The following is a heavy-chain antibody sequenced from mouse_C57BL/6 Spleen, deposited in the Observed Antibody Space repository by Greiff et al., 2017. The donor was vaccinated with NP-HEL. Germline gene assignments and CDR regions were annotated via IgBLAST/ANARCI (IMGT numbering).Heavy chain of an antibody. CDR1: GYTFTDYE. Sequence: VKLVESGAELVRPGASVTLSCKASGYTFTDYEMHWVKQTPVHGLEWIGAIDPETGGTAYNQKFKGKAILTADKSSSTAYMELRSLTSEDSAVYYCTRYCEGAMDYWGQGTSVTVSS. CDR2: IDPETGGT. J-gene: IGHJ4*01. V-gene: IGHV1-15*01. CDR3: TRYCEGAMDY.